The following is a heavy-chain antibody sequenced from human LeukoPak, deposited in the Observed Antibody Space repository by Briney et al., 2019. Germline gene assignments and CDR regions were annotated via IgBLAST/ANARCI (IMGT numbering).Heavy chain of an antibody. J-gene: IGHJ3*02. V-gene: IGHV3-23*01. CDR1: GFTFSGYV. Sequence: GGSLRLSCAASGFTFSGYVMNWVRQAPGEGLAWVSSIPGSSDNTYYADSVKGRFTISRDNSRSTLYLQMNSLSREDTALYYCARRGGSNGWGDFDIWGQGTMVTVSS. CDR2: IPGSSDNT. CDR3: ARRGGSNGWGDFDI. D-gene: IGHD6-19*01.